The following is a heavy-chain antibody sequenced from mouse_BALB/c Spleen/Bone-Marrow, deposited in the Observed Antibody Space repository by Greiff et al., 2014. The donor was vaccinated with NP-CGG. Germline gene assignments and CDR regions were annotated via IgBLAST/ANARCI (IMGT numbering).Heavy chain of an antibody. J-gene: IGHJ4*01. CDR3: AREVRRNYAMDY. V-gene: IGHV1-54*01. CDR1: GYAFTNYL. Sequence: VQLQQSGAELVRPGTSVKVSCKASGYAFTNYLIEWVKQRPGQGLEWIGVINPGSGGTNYNEKFKGKATLTADKSSSTAYMQPSSLTSDDSAVYFCAREVRRNYAMDYWGQGTSVTVSS. D-gene: IGHD2-14*01. CDR2: INPGSGGT.